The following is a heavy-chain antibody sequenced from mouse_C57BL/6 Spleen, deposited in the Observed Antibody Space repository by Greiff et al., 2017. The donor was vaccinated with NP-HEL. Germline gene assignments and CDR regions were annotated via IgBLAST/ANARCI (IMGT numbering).Heavy chain of an antibody. CDR2: IYPRSGNT. CDR3: ASGTTVVATDY. D-gene: IGHD1-1*01. Sequence: QVQLKQSGAELARPGASVKLSCKASGYTFTSYGISWVKQRTGQGLEWIGEIYPRSGNTYYNEKFKGKATLTADKSSSTAYMELRSLTSEDSAVYFCASGTTVVATDYWGQGTTLTVSS. V-gene: IGHV1-81*01. J-gene: IGHJ2*01. CDR1: GYTFTSYG.